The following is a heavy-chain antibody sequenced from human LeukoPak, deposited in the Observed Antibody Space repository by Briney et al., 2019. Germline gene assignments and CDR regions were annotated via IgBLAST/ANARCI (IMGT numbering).Heavy chain of an antibody. CDR2: INPNSGGT. J-gene: IGHJ4*02. CDR3: ARDRKTDYCSGGSCYLFDY. D-gene: IGHD2-15*01. CDR1: GYTFTGYY. V-gene: IGHV1-2*02. Sequence: ASVKVSCKASGYTFTGYYMHWVRQAPGQGLEWLGWINPNSGGTNYAQKFQGRVTMTRDTSISTAYMELSRLRSDGTAVYYCARDRKTDYCSGGSCYLFDYWGQGTLVTVSS.